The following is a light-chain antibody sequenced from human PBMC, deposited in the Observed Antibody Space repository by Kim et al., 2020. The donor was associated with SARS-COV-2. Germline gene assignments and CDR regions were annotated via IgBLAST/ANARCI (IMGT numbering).Light chain of an antibody. CDR2: RNN. CDR3: AAWDDSLSGVV. Sequence: QSVLTQPPSASGTPGQRVTISCSGSSSNIGSNYVYWYQQLPGTAPKLLIYRNNPRPSGVPDRFSGSKSGTSASLAISGLRSEDEADYYCAAWDDSLSGVVFSGGTQLAVL. CDR1: SSNIGSNY. J-gene: IGLJ2*01. V-gene: IGLV1-47*01.